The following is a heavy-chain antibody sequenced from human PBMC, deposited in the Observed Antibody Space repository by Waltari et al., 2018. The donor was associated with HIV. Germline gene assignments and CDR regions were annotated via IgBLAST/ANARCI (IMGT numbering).Heavy chain of an antibody. CDR1: GFTFSSYG. J-gene: IGHJ4*02. V-gene: IGHV3-30*18. Sequence: QVQLVESGGGVVQPRRSLRLSCAASGFTFSSYGMHWVRQAPGKGLEWVAVISYDGSNKDYADSVKGRFTISRDNSKNTLYLQMNSLRAEDTAVYYCAKDRQKIGYYDILTGYLDYWGQGTLVTVSS. CDR3: AKDRQKIGYYDILTGYLDY. D-gene: IGHD3-9*01. CDR2: ISYDGSNK.